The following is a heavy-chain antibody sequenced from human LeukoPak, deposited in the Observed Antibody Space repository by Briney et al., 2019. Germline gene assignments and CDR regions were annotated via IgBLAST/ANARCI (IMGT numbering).Heavy chain of an antibody. CDR2: IYYSGMT. CDR1: GGSINDGDHH. J-gene: IGHJ4*02. CDR3: ARCSLAFYYGSGSYIDY. Sequence: SETLSLTCTVSGGSINDGDHHWGWIRQPPGEGLEWIASIYYSGMTYYNTSLKSRVTISVDTSKNQFSLKLSSVTAADTAVYYCARCSLAFYYGSGSYIDYWGQGTLVTVSS. D-gene: IGHD3-10*01. V-gene: IGHV4-39*01.